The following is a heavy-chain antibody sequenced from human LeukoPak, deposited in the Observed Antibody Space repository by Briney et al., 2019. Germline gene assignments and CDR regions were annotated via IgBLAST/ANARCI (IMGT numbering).Heavy chain of an antibody. Sequence: GGSLRLSCAASGFTFSRYGMHWVRQGPGKGLEWVAFIRYDGRNKYYADSVKGRFTISRDNSKNTLYLQMNSLRAEDTAVYYCAKTTDSSSWIGGMDVWGQGTTVTVSS. D-gene: IGHD6-13*01. J-gene: IGHJ6*02. CDR2: IRYDGRNK. CDR1: GFTFSRYG. CDR3: AKTTDSSSWIGGMDV. V-gene: IGHV3-30*02.